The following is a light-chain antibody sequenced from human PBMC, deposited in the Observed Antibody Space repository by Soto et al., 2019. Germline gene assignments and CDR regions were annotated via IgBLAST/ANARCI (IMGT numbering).Light chain of an antibody. CDR3: QQYNNWPPYT. V-gene: IGKV3-15*01. Sequence: EIVMTQSPATLSVSPGERATLSCRASQSVSSNLAWYQQKPGQAPSLLIYCASTRATGIPSRFSGSGSGTEFTITISSLQSEDFAVYYCQQYNNWPPYTFGQGTKLEIK. J-gene: IGKJ2*01. CDR2: CAS. CDR1: QSVSSN.